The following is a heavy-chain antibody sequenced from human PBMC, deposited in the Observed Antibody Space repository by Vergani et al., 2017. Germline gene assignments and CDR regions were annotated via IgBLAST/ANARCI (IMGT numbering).Heavy chain of an antibody. D-gene: IGHD2-15*01. Sequence: QVQLVQSGSEVKKPGASVKVSCRASGYTFTNYALNWVRQAPGQGLEWMGWINSNSGNPTYAPRFKGRFVFSLDSSVSTSYLQINSLQPEDTAVYYCVRTRSGSCTGGSCYSVWFDPWGQGTLVTVSS. CDR2: INSNSGNP. CDR3: VRTRSGSCTGGSCYSVWFDP. J-gene: IGHJ5*02. CDR1: GYTFTNYA. V-gene: IGHV7-4-1*02.